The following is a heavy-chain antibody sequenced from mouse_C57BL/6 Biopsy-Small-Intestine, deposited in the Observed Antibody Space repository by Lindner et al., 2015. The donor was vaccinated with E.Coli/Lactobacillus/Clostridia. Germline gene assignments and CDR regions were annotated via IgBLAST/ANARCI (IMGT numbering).Heavy chain of an antibody. V-gene: IGHV1-9*01. D-gene: IGHD3-3*01. CDR3: ARGTDYFDF. J-gene: IGHJ2*01. Sequence: VQLQESGPELMKPGASVKLSCKATGYTFTGYWIDWVKQRPGHGLEWIGEILPGSDDTNFNEKFKDKATLTADKSSSTACMQFTSLTSEDSAVYYCARGTDYFDFWGQGTTLTVSS. CDR2: ILPGSDDT. CDR1: GYTFTGYW.